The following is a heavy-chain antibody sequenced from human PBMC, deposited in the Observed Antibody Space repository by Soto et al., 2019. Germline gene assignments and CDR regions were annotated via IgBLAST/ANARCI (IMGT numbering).Heavy chain of an antibody. V-gene: IGHV3-7*03. CDR2: IKQDGSEK. CDR3: ARVPYYYDSSGYSYWYFDI. J-gene: IGHJ2*01. CDR1: GFTFSSYW. D-gene: IGHD3-22*01. Sequence: GGSLRLSCAASGFTFSSYWMSWVRQAPGKGLEWVANIKQDGSEKYYVDSVKGRFTISRDNAKNSLYLQMNSLRAEDTAVYYCARVPYYYDSSGYSYWYFDIWGRGTLVTVSS.